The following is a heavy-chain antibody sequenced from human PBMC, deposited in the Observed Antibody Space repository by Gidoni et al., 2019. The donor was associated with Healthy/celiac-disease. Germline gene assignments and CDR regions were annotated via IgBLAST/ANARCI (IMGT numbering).Heavy chain of an antibody. Sequence: MGWISAYNGNTNYAQKLQGRVTMTTDTSTSTAYMEPRSLRSDDTAVYYCARDMELRYFDWLLRWGYFDYWGQGTLVTVSS. J-gene: IGHJ4*02. CDR3: ARDMELRYFDWLLRWGYFDY. V-gene: IGHV1-18*01. CDR2: ISAYNGNT. D-gene: IGHD3-9*01.